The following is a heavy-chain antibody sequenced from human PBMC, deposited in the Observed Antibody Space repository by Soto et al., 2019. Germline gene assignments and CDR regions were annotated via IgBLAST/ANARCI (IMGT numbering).Heavy chain of an antibody. J-gene: IGHJ5*02. V-gene: IGHV1-3*01. CDR3: ARAPLAPAAMGYNWFDP. CDR1: GYTFSNYA. D-gene: IGHD2-2*01. CDR2: INPGNGNT. Sequence: ASVKVSCKASGYTFSNYAMHWVRQAPGQRLDWMGWINPGNGNTRYSQRFQGRVTITRDTSASTAYMELSSVRSEDSAVYYCARAPLAPAAMGYNWFDPWGQGTLVTVSS.